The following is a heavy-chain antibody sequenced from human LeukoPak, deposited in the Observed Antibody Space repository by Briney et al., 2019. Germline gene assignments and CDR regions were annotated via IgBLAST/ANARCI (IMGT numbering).Heavy chain of an antibody. CDR2: IRFDGTTQ. CDR1: GFSFSKYG. J-gene: IGHJ4*02. CDR3: AKDNGRSFDY. V-gene: IGHV3-30*02. D-gene: IGHD1-26*01. Sequence: GGSLRLSCVASGFSFSKYGMHWVRQAPGKGLEWAAFIRFDGTTQYYAESVQGRFTISRDNSKNTLFLQIINLRAEDTAVYYCAKDNGRSFDYWGQGTLVTVSS.